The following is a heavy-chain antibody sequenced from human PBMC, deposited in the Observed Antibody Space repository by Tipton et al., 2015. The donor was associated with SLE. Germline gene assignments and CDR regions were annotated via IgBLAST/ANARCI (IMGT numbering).Heavy chain of an antibody. J-gene: IGHJ5*01. CDR2: IFHSGST. CDR1: GDSIRTNDYY. V-gene: IGHV4-39*07. Sequence: TLSLTCTVSGDSIRTNDYYWAWIRQPPGKGLEWIGSIFHSGSTYYNPSLKRRVTASIDTSKNQFSLKLTSVTAADTAVYYCARDSFADYSGAGSYSTWGHGTLVTVSS. CDR3: ARDSFADYSGAGSYST. D-gene: IGHD3-10*01.